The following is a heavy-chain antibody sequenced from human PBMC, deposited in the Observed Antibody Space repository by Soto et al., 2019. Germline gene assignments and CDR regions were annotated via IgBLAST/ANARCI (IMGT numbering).Heavy chain of an antibody. D-gene: IGHD3-10*01. CDR2: IYYSGST. V-gene: IGHV4-39*01. CDR3: ARSEGLLWFGELSLDWFDP. Sequence: SETLSLTCTVSGGSISSISYYWGWIRQPPGKGLEWIGSIYYSGSTYYNPSLKSRVTISVDTSKNQFSLKLSSVTAADTAVYYCARSEGLLWFGELSLDWFDPWGQGTLVTVSS. J-gene: IGHJ5*02. CDR1: GGSISSISYY.